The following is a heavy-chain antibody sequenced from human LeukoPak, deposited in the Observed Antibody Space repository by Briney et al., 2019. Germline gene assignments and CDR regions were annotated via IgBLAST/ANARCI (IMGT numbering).Heavy chain of an antibody. V-gene: IGHV3-21*01. Sequence: GGSLRLSCAASGFTFSSYSMNWVRQAPGKGREWVSSISSSSSYIYYADSVKGRFTISRDNAKNSLYLQMNSLRAEDTAVYYCARDIAAGRNYYYYGMDVWGQGTTVTVSS. CDR1: GFTFSSYS. CDR3: ARDIAAGRNYYYYGMDV. CDR2: ISSSSSYI. D-gene: IGHD6-13*01. J-gene: IGHJ6*02.